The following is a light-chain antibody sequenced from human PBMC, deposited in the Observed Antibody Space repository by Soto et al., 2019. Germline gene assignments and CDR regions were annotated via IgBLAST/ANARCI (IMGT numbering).Light chain of an antibody. CDR1: QSISNW. Sequence: DIQMTQSPSPLSASVGDRVTITCRASQSISNWLAWHQQKPGKVPKILIYKASSLESGVPSRFSGSGSGSEFTLTLSSLQPDDFATYYCQQYNTYWTFGQGTKVDIK. CDR2: KAS. V-gene: IGKV1-5*03. J-gene: IGKJ1*01. CDR3: QQYNTYWT.